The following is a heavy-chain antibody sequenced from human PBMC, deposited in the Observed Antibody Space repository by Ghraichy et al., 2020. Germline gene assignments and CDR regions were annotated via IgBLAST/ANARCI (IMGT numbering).Heavy chain of an antibody. D-gene: IGHD3-10*01. V-gene: IGHV3-7*03. CDR3: NSGDTFDI. CDR2: INPDGREK. CDR1: GLIFSSYW. Sequence: GGSLRLSCAASGLIFSSYWMTWVRQAPGKGLEWVANINPDGREKYYVGSVKGRFTISRDNAKNSLYLQMNSLRAEDTAVYYCNSGDTFDIWGQGTMVAVSS. J-gene: IGHJ3*02.